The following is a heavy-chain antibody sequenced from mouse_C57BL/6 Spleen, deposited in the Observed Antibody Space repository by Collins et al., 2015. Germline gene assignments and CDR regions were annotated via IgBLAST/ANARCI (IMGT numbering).Heavy chain of an antibody. D-gene: IGHD3-1*01. J-gene: IGHJ2*01. CDR1: GYTFTSYW. CDR2: IYPSDSET. Sequence: QLQQPGAELVRPGSSVKLSCKASGYTFTSYWMDWVKQRPGQGLEWIGNIYPSDSETHYNQKFKDKATLTVDKSSSTAYMQLSSLTSEDSAVYYCARGAPGDYWGQGTTLTVSS. CDR3: ARGAPGDY. V-gene: IGHV1-61*01.